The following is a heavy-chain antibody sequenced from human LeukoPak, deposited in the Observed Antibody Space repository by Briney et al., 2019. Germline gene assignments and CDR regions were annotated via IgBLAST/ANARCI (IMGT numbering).Heavy chain of an antibody. CDR2: ISSSWSTI. CDR3: AKVGVEMATLYYFDY. CDR1: GFTFSSYS. D-gene: IGHD5-24*01. V-gene: IGHV3-48*04. Sequence: GGSLRLSCAASGFTFSSYSMEWVRQAPGKGLEWVSHISSSWSTIYYADSVKGRFTISRDNAKNSLYLQMNSLRAEDTALYYCAKVGVEMATLYYFDYWGQGTLVTVSS. J-gene: IGHJ4*02.